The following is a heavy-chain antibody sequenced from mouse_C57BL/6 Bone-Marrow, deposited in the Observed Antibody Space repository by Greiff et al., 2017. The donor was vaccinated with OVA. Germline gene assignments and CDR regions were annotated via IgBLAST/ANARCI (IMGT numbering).Heavy chain of an antibody. CDR3: ARHDGTAIDY. V-gene: IGHV5-9*01. CDR2: ISGGGGNT. J-gene: IGHJ2*01. CDR1: GFTFSSYT. D-gene: IGHD1-2*01. Sequence: EVMLVESGGGLVKPGGSLKLSCAASGFTFSSYTMSWVRQTPEKRLEWVATISGGGGNTYYPDSVKGRFTISRDNAKNTLYLQMSSLRSEDTALCYCARHDGTAIDYWGQGTTLTVSS.